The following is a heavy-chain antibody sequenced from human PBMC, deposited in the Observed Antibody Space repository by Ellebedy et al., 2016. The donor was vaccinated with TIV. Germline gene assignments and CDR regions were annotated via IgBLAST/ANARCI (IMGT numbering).Heavy chain of an antibody. CDR2: INIDGTT. D-gene: IGHD1-1*01. J-gene: IGHJ3*02. V-gene: IGHV3-66*01. CDR3: ASETFNDVDLQLWGVLDI. CDR1: GFTVNSNY. Sequence: GESLKISCAASGFTVNSNYMSWVRQAPGKGLEWVSLINIDGTTFYADSVRDRFTISRDNSKNTLLLQMNSLRAEDTAVYYRASETFNDVDLQLWGVLDIWGQGTMVTVSS.